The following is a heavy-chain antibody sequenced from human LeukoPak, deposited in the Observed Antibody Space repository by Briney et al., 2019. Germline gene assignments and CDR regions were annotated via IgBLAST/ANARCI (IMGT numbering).Heavy chain of an antibody. CDR2: IRYDGSNK. J-gene: IGHJ4*02. D-gene: IGHD3-22*01. Sequence: GGSLRLSCAASGFTFSSYGMHWVRQAPGKGLEWMAFIRYDGSNKYYADSVKGRFTISRDNSKNTLYLQMNSLRAEDTAVYYCAKELYYYDSSGCSAFDYWGQGTLVTVSS. V-gene: IGHV3-30*02. CDR3: AKELYYYDSSGCSAFDY. CDR1: GFTFSSYG.